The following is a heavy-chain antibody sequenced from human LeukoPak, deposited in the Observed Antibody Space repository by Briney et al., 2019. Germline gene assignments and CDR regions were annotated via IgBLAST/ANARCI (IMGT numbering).Heavy chain of an antibody. CDR1: GGSITGYY. V-gene: IGHV4-59*08. J-gene: IGHJ3*02. CDR3: ARQKGVHDAFDI. CDR2: IYYSGST. D-gene: IGHD1-1*01. Sequence: SETLSLTCTVSGGSITGYYWSWIRQPPVKGLEWIGYIYYSGSTYYNPSLKSRVTISVDTSKNQFSLKLSSVTAADTAVYYCARQKGVHDAFDIWGQGTMVTVSS.